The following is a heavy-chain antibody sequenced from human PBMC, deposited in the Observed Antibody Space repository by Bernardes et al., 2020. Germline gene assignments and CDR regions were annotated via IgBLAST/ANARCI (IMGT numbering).Heavy chain of an antibody. CDR1: GFTFSSYG. CDR2: IWYDGSNK. J-gene: IGHJ4*02. CDR3: AGKDCTNGVCLDY. D-gene: IGHD2-8*01. V-gene: IGHV3-33*01. Sequence: GGSLRLSCAASGFTFSSYGMHWVRQAPGKGLEWVAVIWYDGSNKYYADSVKGRFTISRDNSKNTLYLQMNSLRAEDTAVYYCAGKDCTNGVCLDYWGQGTLVTVSS.